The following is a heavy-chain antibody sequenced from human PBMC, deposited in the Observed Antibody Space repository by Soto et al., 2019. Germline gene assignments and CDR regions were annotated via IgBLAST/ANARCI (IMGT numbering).Heavy chain of an antibody. CDR1: GFSLSTTRVG. J-gene: IGHJ4*02. D-gene: IGHD6-19*01. Sequence: QITLKESGPTLVKPTQTLTLTCTFSGFSLSTTRVGVGWIRQPPGKALEWLALIYWDDDKRYSPFLKSRLTITKDTSQNQVVLTMTHMDPMETAKYFCAPPLVAGLGYYFYFWGQGTLVTVSS. CDR2: IYWDDDK. CDR3: APPLVAGLGYYFYF. V-gene: IGHV2-5*02.